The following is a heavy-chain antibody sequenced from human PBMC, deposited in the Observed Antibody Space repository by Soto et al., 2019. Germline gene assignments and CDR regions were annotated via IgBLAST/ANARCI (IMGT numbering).Heavy chain of an antibody. CDR2: IDPSDSYT. J-gene: IGHJ6*02. CDR1: GYSFTSYC. D-gene: IGHD1-20*01. Sequence: ESLKISCKGSGYSFTSYCISWVRQMPGKGLEMVGRIDPSDSYTNYSPSFQGHVTISADKSISTAYLQWSSLKASDTAMYYCARDLNSGRSPGYYYYYGMDVWGQGTTVTVSS. V-gene: IGHV5-10-1*01. CDR3: ARDLNSGRSPGYYYYYGMDV.